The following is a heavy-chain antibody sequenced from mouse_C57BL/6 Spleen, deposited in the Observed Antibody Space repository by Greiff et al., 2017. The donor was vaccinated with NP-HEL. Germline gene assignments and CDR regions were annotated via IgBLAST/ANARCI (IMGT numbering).Heavy chain of an antibody. CDR1: GYAFSSYW. V-gene: IGHV1-80*01. D-gene: IGHD2-4*01. J-gene: IGHJ3*01. CDR2: IYPGDGDT. Sequence: QVQLQQSGAELVKPGASVKISCKASGYAFSSYWMNWVKQRPGKGLEWIGQIYPGDGDTNYNGKFKGKATLTADKSSSTAYMQLSSLTSEDSAVYFGAREGYDYGDGFAYWGQGTLVTVSA. CDR3: AREGYDYGDGFAY.